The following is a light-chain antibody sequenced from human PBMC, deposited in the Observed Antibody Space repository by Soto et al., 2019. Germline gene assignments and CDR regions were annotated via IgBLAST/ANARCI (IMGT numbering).Light chain of an antibody. V-gene: IGKV1D-16*01. Sequence: QMTQSPSSLSSSLGYMVTIAGRSSQGISTWLAWYQKKPEKAPKTLIFDASTLQSGVPSRFSGRGSGTDFTLTISSVQPEDFETYYCQHYKSYPLTFGGGTKVDIK. J-gene: IGKJ4*01. CDR3: QHYKSYPLT. CDR1: QGISTW. CDR2: DAS.